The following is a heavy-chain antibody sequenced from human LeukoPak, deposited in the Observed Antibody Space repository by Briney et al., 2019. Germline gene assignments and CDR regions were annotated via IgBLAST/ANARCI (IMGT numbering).Heavy chain of an antibody. V-gene: IGHV4-59*01. Sequence: SETLSLTCTVSGGSISSYYWSWIRQPPGKGLEWIGYIYYSGSTNYNPSLKSRVTISVDTSKNQFSLKLSSATAADTAVYYCARGLGIAVAGDWGQGTLVTVSS. CDR1: GGSISSYY. J-gene: IGHJ4*02. CDR3: ARGLGIAVAGD. CDR2: IYYSGST. D-gene: IGHD6-19*01.